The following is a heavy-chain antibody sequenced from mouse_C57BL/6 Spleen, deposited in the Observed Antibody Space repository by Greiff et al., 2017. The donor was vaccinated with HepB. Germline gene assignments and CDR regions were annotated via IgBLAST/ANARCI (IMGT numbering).Heavy chain of an antibody. V-gene: IGHV1-26*01. CDR1: GYTFTDYY. CDR2: INPNNGGT. J-gene: IGHJ3*01. D-gene: IGHD3-2*02. Sequence: EVQLQQSGPELVKPGASVKISCKASGYTFTDYYMNWVKQSHGKSLEWIGDINPNNGGTSYNQKFKGKATLTVDKSSSTAYMELRSLTSEDSAVYYCAREDSGWFAYWGQGTLVTVSA. CDR3: AREDSGWFAY.